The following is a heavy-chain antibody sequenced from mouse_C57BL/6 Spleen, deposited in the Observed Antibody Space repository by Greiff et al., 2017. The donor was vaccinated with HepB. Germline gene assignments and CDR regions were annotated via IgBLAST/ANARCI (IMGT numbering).Heavy chain of an antibody. J-gene: IGHJ4*01. D-gene: IGHD2-3*01. CDR3: ARGDGYNAMDY. V-gene: IGHV1-26*01. CDR2: INPNNGGT. CDR1: GYTFTDYY. Sequence: EVQLQQSGPELVKPGASVKISCKASGYTFTDYYMNWVKQSHGKSLEWIGDINPNNGGTSYNQKFKGKATLTVDKSSSTAYMELRSLTSEDSAVYYCARGDGYNAMDYWGQGTSVTVSS.